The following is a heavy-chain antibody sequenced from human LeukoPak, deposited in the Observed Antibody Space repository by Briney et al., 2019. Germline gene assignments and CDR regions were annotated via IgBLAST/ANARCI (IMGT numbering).Heavy chain of an antibody. CDR1: GFTFSSYA. Sequence: GGSLRLSCAASGFTFSSYAMSWVRQAPGKGLEWVSAISGSGGSTYYADSVKGRFTISRDNSKNTLYLQMNSLGAEDTAVYYCARRSGYYHYFDYWGQGTLVTVSS. J-gene: IGHJ4*02. D-gene: IGHD3-3*01. CDR3: ARRSGYYHYFDY. V-gene: IGHV3-23*01. CDR2: ISGSGGST.